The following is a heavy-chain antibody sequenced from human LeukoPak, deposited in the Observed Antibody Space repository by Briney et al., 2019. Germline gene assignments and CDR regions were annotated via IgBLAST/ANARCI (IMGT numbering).Heavy chain of an antibody. CDR1: GYTFTSYA. CDR3: ARGPQVGAFDL. J-gene: IGHJ3*01. D-gene: IGHD1-26*01. CDR2: INAGNGNT. V-gene: IGHV1-3*01. Sequence: ASVKVSCTASGYTFTSYAMHWVRQAPGQRLEWMGWINAGNGNTKYSQKFQGRVTITADESTSTAYMELSSLKSEDTAVYYCARGPQVGAFDLWGQGTMVTVSS.